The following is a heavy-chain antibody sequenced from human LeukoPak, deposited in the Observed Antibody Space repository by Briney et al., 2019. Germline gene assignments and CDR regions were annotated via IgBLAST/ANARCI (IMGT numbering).Heavy chain of an antibody. J-gene: IGHJ4*02. Sequence: ASVKVSCKASGYTFTIYGISWVRQAPGQGLEWMGWISAYNGNTNYAQKLQGRVTMTTDTSTSTAYMELRSLRSDDTAVYYCARVVGVTTPRVLDYWGQGTLVTVSS. CDR2: ISAYNGNT. D-gene: IGHD4-17*01. V-gene: IGHV1-18*01. CDR1: GYTFTIYG. CDR3: ARVVGVTTPRVLDY.